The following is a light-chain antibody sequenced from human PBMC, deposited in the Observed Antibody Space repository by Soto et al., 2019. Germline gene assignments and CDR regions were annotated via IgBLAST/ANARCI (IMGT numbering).Light chain of an antibody. V-gene: IGLV1-40*01. Sequence: QSVLTQPPSVSGAPGQRVTISWTGSISNIGAGYEVHWYQQLPGTAPKLLISGHNNRPSGVPDRFFGSKSGTSASLTITGLQAEDEADYFCQSYDSSLSGSGVFGGGTQLTVL. CDR3: QSYDSSLSGSGV. J-gene: IGLJ3*02. CDR1: ISNIGAGYE. CDR2: GHN.